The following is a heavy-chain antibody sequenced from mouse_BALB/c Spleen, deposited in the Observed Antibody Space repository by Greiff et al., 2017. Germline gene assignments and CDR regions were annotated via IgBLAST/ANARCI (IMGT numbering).Heavy chain of an antibody. J-gene: IGHJ4*01. CDR2: IWSDGST. V-gene: IGHV2-6-2*01. CDR3: ARHGGLRRDYYAMDY. D-gene: IGHD2-4*01. CDR1: GFSLTSYG. Sequence: VQLKESGPDLVAPSQSLSITCTVSGFSLTSYGVHWVRQPPGKGLEWLVVIWSDGSTTYNSALKSRLSISKDNSKSQVFLKMNSLQTDDTAMYYCARHGGLRRDYYAMDYWGQGTSVTVSS.